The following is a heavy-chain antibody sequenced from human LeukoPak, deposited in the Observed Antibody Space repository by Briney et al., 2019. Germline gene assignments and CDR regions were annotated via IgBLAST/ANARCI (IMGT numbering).Heavy chain of an antibody. CDR1: GYTFISYG. D-gene: IGHD5-18*01. CDR3: ARVGIQLWLLDY. CDR2: ISAHNGNT. Sequence: ASVKVSCKASGYTFISYGISCVRQTPGQGLEWMGWISAHNGNTDYAQKLQGRVTMTTDTSTSTAYMELRSLRSDDTAVYYCARVGIQLWLLDYWGQGTLVTVSS. J-gene: IGHJ4*02. V-gene: IGHV1-18*01.